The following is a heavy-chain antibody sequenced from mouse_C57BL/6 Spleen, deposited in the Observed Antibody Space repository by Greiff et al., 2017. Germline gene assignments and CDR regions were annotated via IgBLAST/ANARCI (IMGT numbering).Heavy chain of an antibody. CDR3: GGGIYDYDYAMDY. Sequence: DVKLQESGPGLVKPSQSLSLTCSVTGYSITSGYYWNWIRQFPGNKLEWMGYISYDGSNNFNPSLKNRISITRDTSKNQFFLKLNSVTTEDTATXYSGGGIYDYDYAMDYWGQGTSVTVSS. J-gene: IGHJ4*01. V-gene: IGHV3-6*01. CDR1: GYSITSGYY. CDR2: ISYDGSN. D-gene: IGHD2-4*01.